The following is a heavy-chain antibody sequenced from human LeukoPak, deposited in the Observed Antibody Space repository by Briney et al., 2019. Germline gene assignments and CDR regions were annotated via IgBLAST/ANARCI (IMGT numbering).Heavy chain of an antibody. CDR2: MSPNSGDT. J-gene: IGHJ4*02. Sequence: ASVKVSCKASGYTFTSYHINWVRQATGQGLEWMGWMSPNSGDTGFAQKFQGRVTMTRNTSITTAYMELSSLRSDDTAIYYCARGAAAGYDYWGQGTLVTVSS. CDR1: GYTFTSYH. D-gene: IGHD6-13*01. CDR3: ARGAAAGYDY. V-gene: IGHV1-8*01.